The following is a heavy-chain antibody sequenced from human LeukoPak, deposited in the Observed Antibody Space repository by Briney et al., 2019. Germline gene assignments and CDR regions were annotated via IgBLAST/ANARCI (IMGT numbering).Heavy chain of an antibody. D-gene: IGHD2-2*01. Sequence: SETLSLTCTVSGGSISRYYWRWIRQPPEKGLEGIGYIYYRGSTKYNPSLKSRVTISVDTSKSQFSLKLTSVTAADTAVYYCARLGIGVVPSAMLGDYYFDYWGQGTLVTVSS. CDR1: GGSISRYY. J-gene: IGHJ4*02. CDR2: IYYRGST. CDR3: ARLGIGVVPSAMLGDYYFDY. V-gene: IGHV4-59*08.